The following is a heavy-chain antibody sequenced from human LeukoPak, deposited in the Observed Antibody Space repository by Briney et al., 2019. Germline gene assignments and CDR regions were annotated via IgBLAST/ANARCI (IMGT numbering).Heavy chain of an antibody. Sequence: GGSLRLSCAASGFTFSSYSMSWVRQAPGKGLEWVSSISSSSSYIYYADSVKGRFTISRDNAKNSLYLQMNSLRAEDTAVYYCARDYDFWSGYYPDDIWGQGTMVTVSS. CDR2: ISSSSSYI. J-gene: IGHJ3*02. CDR3: ARDYDFWSGYYPDDI. V-gene: IGHV3-21*01. CDR1: GFTFSSYS. D-gene: IGHD3-3*01.